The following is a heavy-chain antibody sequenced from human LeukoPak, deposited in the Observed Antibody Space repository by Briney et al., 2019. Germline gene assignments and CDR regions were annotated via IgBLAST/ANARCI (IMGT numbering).Heavy chain of an antibody. V-gene: IGHV1-8*01. Sequence: GASVKVSCKASGYTFTSYDINWVRQATGQGLEWMGWMNPNSGNTGYAQKFQGRVTMTRNTSISTAYMELSSLRSDDTAVYFCARKYLYGSGKPHFDHWGQGSLVTLSS. CDR3: ARKYLYGSGKPHFDH. CDR2: MNPNSGNT. J-gene: IGHJ4*02. D-gene: IGHD3-10*01. CDR1: GYTFTSYD.